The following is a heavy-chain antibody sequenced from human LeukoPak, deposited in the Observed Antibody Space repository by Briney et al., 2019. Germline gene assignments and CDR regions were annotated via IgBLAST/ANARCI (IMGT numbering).Heavy chain of an antibody. J-gene: IGHJ3*02. D-gene: IGHD2-15*01. V-gene: IGHV1-8*01. CDR2: MNPNSGNT. Sequence: ASVKVSCKASGYTFTSYDINWVRQATGQGLEWMGWMNPNSGNTGYAQKFQGRVTMTRNTSISTAYMELSSLRSEDTAVYYCARLGYCSGGRCLAFDIWGQGTMVTVSS. CDR3: ARLGYCSGGRCLAFDI. CDR1: GYTFTSYD.